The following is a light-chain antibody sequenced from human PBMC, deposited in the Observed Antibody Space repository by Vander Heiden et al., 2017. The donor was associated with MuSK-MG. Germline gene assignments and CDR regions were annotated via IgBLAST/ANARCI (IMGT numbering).Light chain of an antibody. CDR3: QQSFSIPRT. Sequence: DIQMTQSPSSLSASVGDRVTITCRASQSINRYLNWYQQRPGQAPKVLIYGASSLHSGVPSRFSGSGSGTDFTLTISSLQPEDFATYFCQQSFSIPRTFAQWTKLQIK. J-gene: IGKJ2*01. CDR1: QSINRY. CDR2: GAS. V-gene: IGKV1-39*01.